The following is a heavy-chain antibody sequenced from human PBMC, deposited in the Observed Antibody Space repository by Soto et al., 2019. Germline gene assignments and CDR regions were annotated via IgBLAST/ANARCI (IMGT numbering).Heavy chain of an antibody. CDR1: GFPFSSYW. Sequence: EVQLVESGGGLVQRGGSLRLSCAASGFPFSSYWMHWVRHTPGKGLDWVARISGDGVTTYYADSVTGRFTVSRDNAKNTLHLQISGLRAEDTAVYYGAREYYGLLTGYYTDYWGQGTRVSVSS. CDR2: ISGDGVTT. J-gene: IGHJ4*02. CDR3: AREYYGLLTGYYTDY. D-gene: IGHD3-9*01. V-gene: IGHV3-74*01.